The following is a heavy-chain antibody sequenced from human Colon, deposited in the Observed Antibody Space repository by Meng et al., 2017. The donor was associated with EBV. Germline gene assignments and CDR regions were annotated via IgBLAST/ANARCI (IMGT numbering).Heavy chain of an antibody. CDR2: IYYSGST. Sequence: QVKLPGWGPGLGQPSQSLSLTCTVSGGSISSGDYYWSWIRQPPGKGLEWIGYIYYSGSTYSNASLKSRVTISIDRSKNQFSLKLSSVTAADTAVYYCARDRKHYGERGWFDPWGQGTLVTVSS. J-gene: IGHJ5*02. V-gene: IGHV4-30-4*01. D-gene: IGHD4-17*01. CDR1: GGSISSGDYY. CDR3: ARDRKHYGERGWFDP.